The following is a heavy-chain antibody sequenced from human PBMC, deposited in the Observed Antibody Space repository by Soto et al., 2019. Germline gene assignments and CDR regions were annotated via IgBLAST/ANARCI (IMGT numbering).Heavy chain of an antibody. D-gene: IGHD3-22*01. CDR3: ARGVFYYDSSGYLNYYGMDV. CDR2: IIPIFGTA. V-gene: IGHV1-69*01. CDR1: GGTFSSYA. J-gene: IGHJ6*02. Sequence: QVQLVQSGAEVKKPGSSVKVSCKASGGTFSSYAISWVRQAPGQGLEWMGGIIPIFGTANYAQKFQGRVTITAAEPTSTAYMELSSLRSEDTAVYYCARGVFYYDSSGYLNYYGMDVWGQGTTVTVSS.